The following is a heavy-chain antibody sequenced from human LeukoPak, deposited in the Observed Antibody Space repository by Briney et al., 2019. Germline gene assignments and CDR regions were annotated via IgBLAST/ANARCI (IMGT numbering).Heavy chain of an antibody. CDR3: ATGYSYGYYYFDY. Sequence: XXGWISPYNGNTNYTQKLQGRVTIATDTSTSTAYMELRSLRSDDTAVYYCATGYSYGYYYFDYWGQGTLVTVSS. J-gene: IGHJ4*02. D-gene: IGHD5-18*01. V-gene: IGHV1-18*01. CDR2: ISPYNGNT.